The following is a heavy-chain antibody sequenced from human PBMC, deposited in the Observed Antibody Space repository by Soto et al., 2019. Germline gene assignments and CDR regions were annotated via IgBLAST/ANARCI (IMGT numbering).Heavy chain of an antibody. J-gene: IGHJ5*02. CDR1: GFTFSSYA. V-gene: IGHV3-23*01. CDR3: ANPGFTIRVGVPPGGGGSAP. Sequence: GGSLRLSCAASGFTFSSYAMSWVRQAPGKGLEWVSAISGSGGSTYYADSVKGRFTISRDNSKNTLYLQMNSLRSEETAVYYWANPGFTIRVGVPPGGGGSAPGGKGTLVPVSS. D-gene: IGHD2-15*01. CDR2: ISGSGGST.